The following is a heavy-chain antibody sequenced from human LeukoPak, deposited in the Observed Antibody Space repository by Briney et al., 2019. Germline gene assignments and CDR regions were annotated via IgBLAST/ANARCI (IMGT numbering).Heavy chain of an antibody. V-gene: IGHV3-33*06. D-gene: IGHD1-26*01. CDR2: IWYDGSNK. Sequence: GGSLRLSCAASGFTFSSYGMHWVRQAPGEGLEWVAVIWYDGSNKYYADSVKGRFTISRDNSKNTLYLQMNSLRAEDTAVYYCAKNDFSVVGATRQHYFDYWGQGTLVTVSS. J-gene: IGHJ4*02. CDR1: GFTFSSYG. CDR3: AKNDFSVVGATRQHYFDY.